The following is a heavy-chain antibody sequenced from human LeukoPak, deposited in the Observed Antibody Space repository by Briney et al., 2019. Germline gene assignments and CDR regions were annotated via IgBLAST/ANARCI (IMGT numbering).Heavy chain of an antibody. CDR1: GGTFSSYA. J-gene: IGHJ5*02. CDR3: ARARSIAAAANWFDP. Sequence: GASVKVSCKGSGGTFSSYAISWVRQAPGQGLEWMGGIIPISGTANYAQKFQGRVTMTRDTSISTAYMELSRLRSDDTAVYYCARARSIAAAANWFDPWGQGTLVTVSS. CDR2: IIPISGTA. V-gene: IGHV1-69*05. D-gene: IGHD6-13*01.